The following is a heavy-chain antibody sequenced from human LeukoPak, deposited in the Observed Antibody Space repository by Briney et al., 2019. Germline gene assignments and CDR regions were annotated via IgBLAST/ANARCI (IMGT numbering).Heavy chain of an antibody. CDR1: GFTFSSYS. CDR2: ISSSSSYI. CDR3: ARDPLDTADAFDI. D-gene: IGHD2-21*02. V-gene: IGHV3-21*01. Sequence: PGGSLGLSCAASGFTFSSYSMNWVRQAPGKGLEWVSSISSSSSYIYYADSVKGRFTISRDNSKNTLYLQMNSLRAEDTAVYYCARDPLDTADAFDIWGQGTMVTVSS. J-gene: IGHJ3*02.